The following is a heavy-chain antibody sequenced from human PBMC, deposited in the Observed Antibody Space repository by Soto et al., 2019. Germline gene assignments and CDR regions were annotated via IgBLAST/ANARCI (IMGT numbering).Heavy chain of an antibody. J-gene: IGHJ4*02. Sequence: ASVKVSCKASGYTFTSYGISWVRQAPGQGLEWMGGISAYNGNTNYAQKLQGRVTITTDTSTSTAYMELSSLRSEDTAVYYCAPYRPNDSSGYYQFDYWGQGTLVTVSS. CDR3: APYRPNDSSGYYQFDY. CDR2: ISAYNGNT. CDR1: GYTFTSYG. V-gene: IGHV1-18*01. D-gene: IGHD3-22*01.